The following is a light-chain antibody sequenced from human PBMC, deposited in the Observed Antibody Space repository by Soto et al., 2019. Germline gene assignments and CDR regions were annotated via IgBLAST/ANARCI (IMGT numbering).Light chain of an antibody. CDR3: ATWDDSLNGWV. J-gene: IGLJ3*02. V-gene: IGLV1-44*01. Sequence: QSVLTQPPSASGTPGQRVTISCSGSSPNIGSNSVSWYQQLPGTAPKLLMYSNNQRPSGVPDRFSGSKSGTSASLAISGLQSEDEADYYCATWDDSLNGWVFGGGTKLTVL. CDR2: SNN. CDR1: SPNIGSNS.